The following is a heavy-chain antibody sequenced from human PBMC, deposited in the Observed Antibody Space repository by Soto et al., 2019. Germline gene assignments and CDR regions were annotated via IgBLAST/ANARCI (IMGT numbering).Heavy chain of an antibody. Sequence: SETLSLTCTVSGGSISTYYWSWIREPPGKGLEWIGYIYYSGSTNYNPSLKSRVTISVDTSKNQFSLKLNSVTAADTAVYYCARTSGGWFDHWGQGNLVTVSS. J-gene: IGHJ5*02. D-gene: IGHD2-15*01. CDR2: IYYSGST. V-gene: IGHV4-59*01. CDR3: ARTSGGWFDH. CDR1: GGSISTYY.